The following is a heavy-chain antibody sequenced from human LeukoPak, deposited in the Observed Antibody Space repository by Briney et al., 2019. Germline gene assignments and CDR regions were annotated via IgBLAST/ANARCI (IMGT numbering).Heavy chain of an antibody. Sequence: PGGSLRLSCAASGFTFSSYWMSWVRQDPGKRLEWVANIKLDGSERHYVDSVKGRFTISRDNGKNSLYLQMNSLRAEDTAVYYCARVWDRTFYYGSGVDYWGQGTLVTVSS. D-gene: IGHD3-10*01. V-gene: IGHV3-7*01. CDR2: IKLDGSER. CDR1: GFTFSSYW. CDR3: ARVWDRTFYYGSGVDY. J-gene: IGHJ4*02.